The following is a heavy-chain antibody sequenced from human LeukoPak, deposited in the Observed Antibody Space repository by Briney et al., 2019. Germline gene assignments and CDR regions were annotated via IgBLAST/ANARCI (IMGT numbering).Heavy chain of an antibody. D-gene: IGHD2-21*01. Sequence: PSETLSLTCTVSGGSISSSSYYWGWIRQPPGKGLERIGSIYYSGSTYYNPSLKSRVTISVDTSKNQFSLKLSSVTAADTAVYYCARRRIVAIDYWGQGTLVTVSS. CDR2: IYYSGST. V-gene: IGHV4-39*01. CDR3: ARRRIVAIDY. CDR1: GGSISSSSYY. J-gene: IGHJ4*02.